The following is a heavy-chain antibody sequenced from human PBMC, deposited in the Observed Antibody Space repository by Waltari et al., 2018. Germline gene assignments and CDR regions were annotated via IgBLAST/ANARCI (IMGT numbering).Heavy chain of an antibody. V-gene: IGHV1-69*12. CDR3: ARRQLGGAFDP. J-gene: IGHJ5*02. D-gene: IGHD3-16*01. CDR1: GGTFGSYA. CDR2: ISPIFGTAP. Sequence: QVQLVQSGAEVKKPGSSVKVSCKASGGTFGSYAISWVRQAPGEGLEWMGGISPIFGTAPNYAQKSQGRLTVTADESTATVYMDLSSLRSDDTAVYYCARRQLGGAFDPWGQGTLVSVSS.